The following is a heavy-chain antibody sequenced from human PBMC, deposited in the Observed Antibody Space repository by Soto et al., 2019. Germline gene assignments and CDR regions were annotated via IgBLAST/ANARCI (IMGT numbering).Heavy chain of an antibody. CDR2: IKSKVDGETT. Sequence: EVQLVEFGGGFVKPGGSLRLSCTASGLPFSNAWMNWVRQAPGKGLEWVGLIKSKVDGETTDLASPVKDRFSVSRDDSKNTAYLQMNSLKTEDTAVYYCHDSGDLGDFWGQGTLVTVSS. V-gene: IGHV3-15*01. CDR1: GLPFSNAW. J-gene: IGHJ4*02. D-gene: IGHD3-10*01. CDR3: HDSGDLGDF.